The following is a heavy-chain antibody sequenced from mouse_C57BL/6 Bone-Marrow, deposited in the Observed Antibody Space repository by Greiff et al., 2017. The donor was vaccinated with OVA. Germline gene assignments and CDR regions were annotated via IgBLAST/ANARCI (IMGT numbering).Heavy chain of an antibody. V-gene: IGHV1-74*01. CDR3: AIDNYYGYESPLYWYFDV. D-gene: IGHD2-2*01. CDR1: GYTFTSYW. J-gene: IGHJ1*03. Sequence: QVQLQQPGAELVKPGASVKVSCKASGYTFTSYWMHWVKQRPGHGLEWIGRIHPSDSDTNYNQKFKGKATLTVDKSSSTAYMQLSSLTSEDSAVYYCAIDNYYGYESPLYWYFDVWGTGTTVTVSS. CDR2: IHPSDSDT.